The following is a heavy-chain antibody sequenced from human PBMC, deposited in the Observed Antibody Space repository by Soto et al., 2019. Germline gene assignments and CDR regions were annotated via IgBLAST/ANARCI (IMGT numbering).Heavy chain of an antibody. CDR1: GYTFTSYD. Sequence: GASVKVSCKASGYTFTSYDINWVRQATGQGLEWMGWMNPNSGNTGYAQKFQGRVTMTRNTSINTAYMELSSLRSEDTAVYYCARFIRIRRGNWNPRKNNNWFDPWGQGTLVTVSS. D-gene: IGHD1-1*01. J-gene: IGHJ5*02. V-gene: IGHV1-8*01. CDR3: ARFIRIRRGNWNPRKNNNWFDP. CDR2: MNPNSGNT.